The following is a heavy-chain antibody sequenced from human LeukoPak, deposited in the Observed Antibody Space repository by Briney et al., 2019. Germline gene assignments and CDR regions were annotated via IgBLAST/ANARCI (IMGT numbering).Heavy chain of an antibody. Sequence: GRSLRLSCAASGFTFSTYGMHWVRQAPGKGLEWVALIWYDGSNKYYADSVKGRFTIDRDNSKNTLYLQMNSLRAEDTAVYYCAKDLRYYDFWSVLADYWGQGTLVTVSS. CDR3: AKDLRYYDFWSVLADY. CDR2: IWYDGSNK. D-gene: IGHD3-3*01. J-gene: IGHJ4*02. CDR1: GFTFSTYG. V-gene: IGHV3-33*06.